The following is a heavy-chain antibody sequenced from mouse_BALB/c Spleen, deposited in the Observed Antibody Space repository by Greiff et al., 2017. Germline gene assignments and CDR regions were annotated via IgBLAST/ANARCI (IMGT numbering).Heavy chain of an antibody. Sequence: EVQLQQSGPELVKPGASMKISCKASGYSFTGYTMNWVKQSHGKNLEWIGLINPYNGGTSYNQKFKGKATLTVDKSSSTAYMELLSLTSEDSAVYYCARKGGATVVADYAMDYWGQGTSVTVSS. D-gene: IGHD1-1*01. CDR1: GYSFTGYT. CDR3: ARKGGATVVADYAMDY. CDR2: INPYNGGT. V-gene: IGHV1-18*01. J-gene: IGHJ4*01.